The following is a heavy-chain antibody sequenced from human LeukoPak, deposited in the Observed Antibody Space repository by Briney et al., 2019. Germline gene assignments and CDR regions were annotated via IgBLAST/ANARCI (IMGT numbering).Heavy chain of an antibody. D-gene: IGHD1-26*01. J-gene: IGHJ4*02. Sequence: SETLSLTCTVSGGSISSYYWSWIRQPAGRGLEWIGRFYTSGSTNYNPSLKSRFTMSVDTPKNQFSLKLSSVTAADTAVYYCAGEGGGIIDYWGQGTLVTVSS. CDR1: GGSISSYY. V-gene: IGHV4-4*07. CDR2: FYTSGST. CDR3: AGEGGGIIDY.